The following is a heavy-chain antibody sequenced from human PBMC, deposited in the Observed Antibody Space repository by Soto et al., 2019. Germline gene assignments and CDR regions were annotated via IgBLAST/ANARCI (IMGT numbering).Heavy chain of an antibody. CDR3: GRDTGIAAAGTSWFDP. Sequence: ASVKVSCKASGYTFTGYYMHWVRQAPGQGLEWMGWINPNSGGTNYAQKFQGWVTMTRDTSISTAYMELSRLRSDDTAVYYCGRDTGIAAAGTSWFDPWGQGTLVTVSS. CDR1: GYTFTGYY. J-gene: IGHJ5*02. D-gene: IGHD6-13*01. V-gene: IGHV1-2*04. CDR2: INPNSGGT.